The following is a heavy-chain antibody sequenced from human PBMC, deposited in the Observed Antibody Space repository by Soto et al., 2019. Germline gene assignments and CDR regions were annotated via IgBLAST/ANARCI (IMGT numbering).Heavy chain of an antibody. V-gene: IGHV4-61*01. CDR2: IYDSGTT. CDR3: PRAHSGYDPLGMDV. Sequence: SETLSLTCTVSGGSVRSGLYYWSWIRHPPGKGLEWIGYIYDSGTTADNPSLKSRVTISVDTSKNQFSLKLRSVIAADTAVYFCPRAHSGYDPLGMDVWGPGTTLTV. D-gene: IGHD5-12*01. CDR1: GGSVRSGLYY. J-gene: IGHJ6*02.